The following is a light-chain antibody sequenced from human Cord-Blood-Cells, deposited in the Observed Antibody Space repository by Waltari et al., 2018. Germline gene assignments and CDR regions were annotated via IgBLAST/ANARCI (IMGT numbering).Light chain of an antibody. Sequence: QSALTQPRSVSGSPGQSVTISCTGTSSDVGGYNYVSWYQQHPGKAPKIMIYDVSKRPSGVPDRFSGSKSGNTASLTISGLQAEDEADYYCCSYAGSYDVVFGGGTKLTVL. J-gene: IGLJ2*01. V-gene: IGLV2-11*01. CDR3: CSYAGSYDVV. CDR1: SSDVGGYNY. CDR2: DVS.